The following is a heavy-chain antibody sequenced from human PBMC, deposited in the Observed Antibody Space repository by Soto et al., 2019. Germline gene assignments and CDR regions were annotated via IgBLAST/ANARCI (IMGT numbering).Heavy chain of an antibody. CDR1: GYTFTDYW. J-gene: IGHJ4*02. D-gene: IGHD1-26*01. CDR3: AREERWGFDY. V-gene: IGHV3-74*01. CDR2: ISADVSST. Sequence: EVQLVQSGGGLVQPGGSLRLSCEAYGYTFTDYWTHWLRQAPGQGLVWVSRISADVSSTNYADTLTGRFTISRDNAKNTVNLQINSLRVTDSAVYCCAREERWGFDYWGKGILVTVSS.